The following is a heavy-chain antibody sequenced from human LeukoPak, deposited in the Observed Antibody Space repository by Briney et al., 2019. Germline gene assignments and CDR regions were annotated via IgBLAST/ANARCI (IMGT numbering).Heavy chain of an antibody. V-gene: IGHV4-30-4*01. CDR2: IYYSGST. D-gene: IGHD6-13*01. Sequence: SQTLSLTCTVSGGSISSGDYYWSWIRQPPGKGLEWIGYIYYSGSTYYNPSLKSRVTISVDTSKNQFSLKLSSVTAADTAVYYCARQKWSSSWYQNWFDPWGQGTLVTVSS. CDR3: ARQKWSSSWYQNWFDP. J-gene: IGHJ5*02. CDR1: GGSISSGDYY.